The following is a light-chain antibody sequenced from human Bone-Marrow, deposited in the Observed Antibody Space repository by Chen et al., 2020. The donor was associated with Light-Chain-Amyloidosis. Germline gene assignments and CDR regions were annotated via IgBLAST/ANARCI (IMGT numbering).Light chain of an antibody. V-gene: IGLV1-44*01. Sequence: QSVLTQPPSASGTPGQRVTISCSGSRFDIGSNHVNWYQHLPGTAPQLLIFTNDQRPSGVPDRFSGSKSGTSASLAISGLQSEDEADYYCATWDDSLDGPVFGGGTKLTVL. J-gene: IGLJ2*01. CDR1: RFDIGSNH. CDR3: ATWDDSLDGPV. CDR2: TND.